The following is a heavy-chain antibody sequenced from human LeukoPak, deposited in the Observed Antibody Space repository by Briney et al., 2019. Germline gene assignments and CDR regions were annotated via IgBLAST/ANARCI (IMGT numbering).Heavy chain of an antibody. CDR3: STGSGHAFDI. J-gene: IGHJ3*02. Sequence: AGGSLRPSCAASRFTFSSYWMHWVRQVPGKGLVWVSRINSDGSSTSYADSVKGRFTISRDNAKNTLYVQMNSLRAEDTAVYYCSTGSGHAFDIWGRGKMVTVSS. D-gene: IGHD3-10*01. V-gene: IGHV3-74*01. CDR2: INSDGSST. CDR1: RFTFSSYW.